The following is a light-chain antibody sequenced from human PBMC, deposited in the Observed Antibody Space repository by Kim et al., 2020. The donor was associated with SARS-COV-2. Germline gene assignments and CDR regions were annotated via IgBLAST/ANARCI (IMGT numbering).Light chain of an antibody. CDR1: QSILYRANNKNY. CDR2: WTS. Sequence: ASINCKSSQSILYRANNKNYLALDQQRPGQLPNLLIYWTSTRESGVPDRLIGRGSVTDFTLTITNLKAEDGEVYYCQQYYFTPISLRQGTRLEIK. J-gene: IGKJ5*01. CDR3: QQYYFTPIS. V-gene: IGKV4-1*01.